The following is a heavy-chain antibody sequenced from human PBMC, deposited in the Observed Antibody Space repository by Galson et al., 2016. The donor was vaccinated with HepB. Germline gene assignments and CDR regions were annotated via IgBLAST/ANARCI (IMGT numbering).Heavy chain of an antibody. CDR1: GDSIRNVGRH. D-gene: IGHD6-13*01. Sequence: SETLSPTCTVSGDSIRNVGRHWGWFRQSPGKGLEYIGLIHSSATSYYNPSLTSRVTVSAHMSRNQFFLSLTSVTAADTAIYYCVRLGTAAAVANRRGSVYWSQGTRVTVSS. CDR3: VRLGTAAAVANRRGSVY. J-gene: IGHJ4*02. V-gene: IGHV4-39*01. CDR2: IHSSATS.